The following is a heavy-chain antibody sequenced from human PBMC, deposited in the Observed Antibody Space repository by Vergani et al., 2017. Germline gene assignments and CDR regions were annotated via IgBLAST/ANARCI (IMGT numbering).Heavy chain of an antibody. CDR2: IYYSGST. Sequence: QLQLQESGQGLVKPSETLSLTCTVSGGSISSSSYYWGWIRQPPGKGLEWIGSIYYSGSTYYNPSLKSRVTISVDTSKTQFSLKLCSLTAAETAVYYCARGPRAFDIWGQGTMVTVSS. CDR3: ARGPRAFDI. J-gene: IGHJ3*02. CDR1: GGSISSSSYY. V-gene: IGHV4-39*07.